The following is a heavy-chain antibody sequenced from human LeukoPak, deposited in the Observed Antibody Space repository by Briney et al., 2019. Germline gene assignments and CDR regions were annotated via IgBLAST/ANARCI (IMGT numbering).Heavy chain of an antibody. J-gene: IGHJ6*03. CDR1: GFTFSSYA. Sequence: PGGSLRLSCAASGFTFSSYAMHWVRQAPGKGLEWVAVISYDGSNKYYADSVKGRFTISRDNSKNTLYLQMNSLRAEDTAVYYCARGPSRDYYYYYYMDVWGKGTTVTVSS. CDR3: ARGPSRDYYYYYYMDV. CDR2: ISYDGSNK. V-gene: IGHV3-30-3*01.